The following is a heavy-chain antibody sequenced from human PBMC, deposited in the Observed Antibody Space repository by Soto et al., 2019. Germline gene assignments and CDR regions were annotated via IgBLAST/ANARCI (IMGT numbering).Heavy chain of an antibody. CDR3: ARESEDLTSNFDY. CDR1: GLTFTRYS. Sequence: NPEGSLRLSCAASGLTFTRYSMNWVRQAPGKGLEWVSSISSTTNYIYYGDSMKGRFTISRDNAKNSLYLEMNSLRAEDTAVYYCARESEDLTSNFDYWGQGTLVTVSS. J-gene: IGHJ4*02. CDR2: ISSTTNYI. V-gene: IGHV3-21*06.